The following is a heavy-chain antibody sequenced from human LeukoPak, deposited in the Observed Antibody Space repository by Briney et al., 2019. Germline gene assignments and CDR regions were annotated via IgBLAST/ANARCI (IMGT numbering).Heavy chain of an antibody. J-gene: IGHJ4*02. CDR2: ISSSSSTI. CDR1: GFTFSSHS. CDR3: AREAYYYED. Sequence: GGPLRLSCAASGFTFSSHSMNCVRQAPGKGLEWVSYISSSSSTIYYADSVKGRFTISRDNAKNSLYLQMNSLRAEDTAVYYCAREAYYYEDWGQGTLVTVSS. D-gene: IGHD3-22*01. V-gene: IGHV3-48*01.